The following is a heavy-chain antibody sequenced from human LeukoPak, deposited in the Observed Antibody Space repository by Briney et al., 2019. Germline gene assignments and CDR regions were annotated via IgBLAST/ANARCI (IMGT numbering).Heavy chain of an antibody. Sequence: GGSLRLSCAASGFTVSSNYMSWVRQAPGKGLEWVSVIYSGGSTYYADSVKSRFTISRDNSKNTLYLQMNSLRAEDTAVYYCARHGSITMVRGRLRYYYMDDWGKGTTVTISS. CDR3: ARHGSITMVRGRLRYYYMDD. J-gene: IGHJ6*03. CDR1: GFTVSSNY. CDR2: IYSGGST. V-gene: IGHV3-53*01. D-gene: IGHD3-10*01.